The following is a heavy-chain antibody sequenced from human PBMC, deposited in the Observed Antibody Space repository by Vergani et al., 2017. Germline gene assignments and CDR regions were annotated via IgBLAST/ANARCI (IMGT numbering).Heavy chain of an antibody. CDR1: GGTFSSYT. CDR3: ASRYYYSSGYYYYYYGMDV. CDR2: IIPILGIA. V-gene: IGHV1-69*02. J-gene: IGHJ6*02. Sequence: QVQLVQSGAEVKKPGSSVKVSCKASGGTFSSYTISWVRQAPGQGLEWMGRIIPILGIANYAQKFQGRVTITADKSTSTAYMELSSLRSEDTAVYYCASRYYYSSGYYYYYYGMDVWGQGTTVTVSS. D-gene: IGHD3-22*01.